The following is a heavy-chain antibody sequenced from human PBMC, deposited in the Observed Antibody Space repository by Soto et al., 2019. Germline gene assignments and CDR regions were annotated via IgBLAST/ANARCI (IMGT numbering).Heavy chain of an antibody. J-gene: IGHJ4*02. D-gene: IGHD2-15*01. CDR1: GFTFSSYA. CDR2: ISVSGDIT. Sequence: EVQLLESGGGLEQPGGSLRLSCAASGFTFSSYAMSWVRQAPGKGLEWVSIISVSGDITYYADSVKGRFTISRDNSKNTLYLQMNSLRAEDTALYYCAKGVVAAATNRPSDYWGRGTLDTVSS. CDR3: AKGVVAAATNRPSDY. V-gene: IGHV3-23*01.